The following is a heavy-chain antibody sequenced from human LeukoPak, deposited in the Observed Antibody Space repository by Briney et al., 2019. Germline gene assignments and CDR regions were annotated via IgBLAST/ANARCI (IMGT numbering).Heavy chain of an antibody. CDR2: ISGSGSST. CDR3: ARSRDGYNYWAADFDY. J-gene: IGHJ4*02. V-gene: IGHV3-23*01. Sequence: GGSLRPSCAASGFTFSSYAMSWVPQAPGKGLKGVSGISGSGSSTYYADSVKGRFTISRDNSENTLYLQMNSLRAEDTAVYHCARSRDGYNYWAADFDYWGQGTLVTVSS. D-gene: IGHD5-24*01. CDR1: GFTFSSYA.